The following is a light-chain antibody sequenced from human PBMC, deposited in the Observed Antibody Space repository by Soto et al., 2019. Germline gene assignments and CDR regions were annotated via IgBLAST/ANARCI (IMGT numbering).Light chain of an antibody. CDR3: QQFSSYPLT. CDR1: ERVSSSF. V-gene: IGKV3-20*01. CDR2: HSK. J-gene: IGKJ4*01. Sequence: ENVLTQSPGTLSLSAGETATLSCKASERVSSSFLAWYQQRPGQAPRLVIYHSKNRATGVPDRFSGSGSGTDFTLTISRLEPEDFAVYYCQQFSSYPLTFGGGTKVDIK.